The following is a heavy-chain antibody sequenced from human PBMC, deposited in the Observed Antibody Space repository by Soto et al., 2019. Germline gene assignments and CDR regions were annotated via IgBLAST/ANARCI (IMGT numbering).Heavy chain of an antibody. V-gene: IGHV3-11*01. CDR2: ISSSGSNI. Sequence: GGFLRLSCAASGFTFSDYCMSWIRQAPGKGLEWVSYISSSGSNIYYADSVKGRFTISRDNAKNSLYLQMNSLRAEDTAVYYCAREIGYSYGPFDYWGQGTLVTVSS. CDR1: GFTFSDYC. D-gene: IGHD5-18*01. CDR3: AREIGYSYGPFDY. J-gene: IGHJ4*02.